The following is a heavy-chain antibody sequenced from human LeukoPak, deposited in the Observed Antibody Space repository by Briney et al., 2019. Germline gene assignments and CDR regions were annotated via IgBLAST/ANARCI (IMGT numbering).Heavy chain of an antibody. CDR3: ARVRGGDIVVVPAANYYYMDV. CDR2: ISSSGSTI. D-gene: IGHD2-2*01. V-gene: IGHV3-11*04. Sequence: GGSLRLSCAASGFTFSDYYMSWIRQAPGKGLEWVSYISSSGSTIYYADSVKGRFTISRDNAKNSLYLQMNSLRAEDTAVYYCARVRGGDIVVVPAANYYYMDVWGKGTTVTVSS. J-gene: IGHJ6*03. CDR1: GFTFSDYY.